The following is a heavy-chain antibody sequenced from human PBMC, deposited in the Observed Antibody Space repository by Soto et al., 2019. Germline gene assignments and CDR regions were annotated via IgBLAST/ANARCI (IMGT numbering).Heavy chain of an antibody. CDR1: GFTFSLYG. CDR2: ISSSSTGI. Sequence: EVQLVESGGGMVQPGGSLRLSCAASGFTFSLYGMSWVRQAPGKGLEWVSYISSSSTGIHYADSVKGRFTISRDDATNSMYLQMNSLRDGYTAVDYCARALTCGLDVWGQGTTVSISS. CDR3: ARALTCGLDV. V-gene: IGHV3-48*02. D-gene: IGHD2-21*02. J-gene: IGHJ6*02.